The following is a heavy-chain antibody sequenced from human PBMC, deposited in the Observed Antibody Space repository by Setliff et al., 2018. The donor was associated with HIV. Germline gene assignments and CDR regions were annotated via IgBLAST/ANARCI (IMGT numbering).Heavy chain of an antibody. Sequence: SETLSLTCTVSGDSITSTNYYWGWIRQPPGKGLEWIGSISYSGSTYYKSSLKSRVTISVDTSKNQFSLKLNSVTAAGTAVYYCACGAAAGTDYYYYYYMDVWGKGTTVTVSS. CDR3: ACGAAAGTDYYYYYYMDV. J-gene: IGHJ6*03. D-gene: IGHD6-13*01. V-gene: IGHV4-39*01. CDR2: ISYSGST. CDR1: GDSITSTNYY.